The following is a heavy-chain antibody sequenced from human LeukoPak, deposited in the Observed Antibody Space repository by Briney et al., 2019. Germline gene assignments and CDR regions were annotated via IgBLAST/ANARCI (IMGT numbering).Heavy chain of an antibody. V-gene: IGHV3-30*02. CDR2: IWSDGINK. J-gene: IGHJ6*03. CDR1: GFTFSNYG. D-gene: IGHD3-10*01. Sequence: QTGGSLRLSCAASGFTFSNYGMHWVRQAPGEGLEWVAFIWSDGINKYHADSVKGRFTISRDNSKNTLYLQMNSLRAEDTAVYYCAKLGKTENHYGSGRFSYYYYMDVWGKGTTVTISS. CDR3: AKLGKTENHYGSGRFSYYYYMDV.